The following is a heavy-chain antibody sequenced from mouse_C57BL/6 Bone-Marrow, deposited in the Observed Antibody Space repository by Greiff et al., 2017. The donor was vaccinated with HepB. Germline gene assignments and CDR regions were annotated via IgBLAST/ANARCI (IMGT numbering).Heavy chain of an antibody. V-gene: IGHV5-17*01. CDR1: GFTFSDYG. J-gene: IGHJ4*01. CDR3: ARRLLLFYAMDY. D-gene: IGHD1-1*01. Sequence: VQLKESGGGLVKPGGSLKLSCAASGFTFSDYGMHWVRQAPEKGLEWVAYISSGSSTIYYADTVKGRFTISRDNAKNTLFLQMTSLRSEDTAMYYCARRLLLFYAMDYWGQGTSVTVSS. CDR2: ISSGSSTI.